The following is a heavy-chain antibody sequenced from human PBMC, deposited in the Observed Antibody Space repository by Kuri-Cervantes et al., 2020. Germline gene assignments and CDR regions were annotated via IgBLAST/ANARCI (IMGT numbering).Heavy chain of an antibody. CDR2: INSDGSST. CDR1: GFTFSSYW. CDR3: AREGGYCSGTSCYFWFDP. V-gene: IGHV3-74*01. Sequence: GGSLRLSCAASGFTFSSYWMHWVRQAPGKGLVWVSRINSDGSSTSYADSVKGRFTISRDNAKNSLYLQMNSLRAEDTAVYYCAREGGYCSGTSCYFWFDPWGQGTLVTVSS. D-gene: IGHD2-2*01. J-gene: IGHJ5*02.